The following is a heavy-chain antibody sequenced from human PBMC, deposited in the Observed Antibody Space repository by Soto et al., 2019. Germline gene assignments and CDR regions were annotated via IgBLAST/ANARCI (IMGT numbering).Heavy chain of an antibody. D-gene: IGHD4-17*01. CDR3: AKESMPEHYGDTLFDY. V-gene: IGHV3-23*01. J-gene: IGHJ4*02. CDR2: FSAGGRA. CDR1: GFSINNYA. Sequence: VQLLESGGAFVQPGGSLRLSCAASGFSINNYAVSWVRQAPGKGLEWVSTFSAGGRAYYADSVRGRFSVARDRSQNTVDLQISVLRTEGSAVYYCAKESMPEHYGDTLFDYWGQGTRVTVSS.